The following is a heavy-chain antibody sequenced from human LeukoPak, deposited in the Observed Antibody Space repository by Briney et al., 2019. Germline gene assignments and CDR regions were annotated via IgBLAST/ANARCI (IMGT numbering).Heavy chain of an antibody. Sequence: GGSLRLSCAASGFTFSSYEMNWVRQAPGKGLEWVSYISSSGSSIYYADSVKGRFTISRDNAKNSLYLQMNSLRAEDTAVYYCAREDDSSGYYYGICDFWGQGTLVTVSS. CDR2: ISSSGSSI. CDR3: AREDDSSGYYYGICDF. J-gene: IGHJ4*02. D-gene: IGHD3-22*01. CDR1: GFTFSSYE. V-gene: IGHV3-48*03.